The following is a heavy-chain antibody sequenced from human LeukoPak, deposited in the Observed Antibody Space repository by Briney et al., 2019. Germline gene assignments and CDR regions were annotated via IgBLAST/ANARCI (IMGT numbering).Heavy chain of an antibody. J-gene: IGHJ6*03. CDR3: ARSLRVRGVPDYMDV. V-gene: IGHV3-53*01. Sequence: GGSLRLSCAASDFTVSSNYMSWVRQAPGKGLEWVSVIHKNAITSYPDTVKGRFTTSRDNSQNTLYLQMNNLRVDDTAVYYCARSLRVRGVPDYMDVWGKGTTVTVYS. CDR2: IHKNAIT. D-gene: IGHD3-10*01. CDR1: DFTVSSNY.